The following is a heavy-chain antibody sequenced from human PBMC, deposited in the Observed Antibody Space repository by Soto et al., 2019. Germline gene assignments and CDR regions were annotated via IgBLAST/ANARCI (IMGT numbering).Heavy chain of an antibody. CDR2: IYFSGST. CDR3: ARGELVGLLNALDI. D-gene: IGHD1-26*01. CDR1: GASTSSPTYY. Sequence: QVQLQQSGPGLVKPSQTLSLTCIVSGASTSSPTYYWSWIRQHPGKGLEWIGYIYFSGSTFYNESLKSRVTISVDTSKCQFSLKLSSVTAADTAVYYCARGELVGLLNALDIWGQGTMVTVSS. V-gene: IGHV4-31*03. J-gene: IGHJ3*02.